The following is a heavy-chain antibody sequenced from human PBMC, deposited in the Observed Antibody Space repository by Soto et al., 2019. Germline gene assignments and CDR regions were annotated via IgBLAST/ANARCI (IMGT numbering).Heavy chain of an antibody. D-gene: IGHD3-9*01. CDR1: GFTFDDYT. CDR2: ITWNGGST. Sequence: GGSLRLSCAASGFTFDDYTMHWVRQAPGKGLEWVSLITWNGGSTYYADSVKGRFTISRHNSKNSLFLQMNSLTTEDTALYYCAKDKGSEVLRYFDWSSVFLDYWGQGTLVTVSS. J-gene: IGHJ4*02. V-gene: IGHV3-43*01. CDR3: AKDKGSEVLRYFDWSSVFLDY.